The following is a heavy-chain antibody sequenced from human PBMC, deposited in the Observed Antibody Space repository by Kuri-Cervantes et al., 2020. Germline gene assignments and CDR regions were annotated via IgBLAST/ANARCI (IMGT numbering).Heavy chain of an antibody. CDR2: IKSKTDGGTT. CDR3: ARDQGRELSPLDC. V-gene: IGHV3-15*01. Sequence: GESLKISCAASGFTFSNAWMSWVRQAPGKGLEWVGRIKSKTDGGTTDYAAPVKGRFTISRDDSKITLYLQMNSLRDEDTAVYYCARDQGRELSPLDCWGQGTLVTVSS. CDR1: GFTFSNAW. D-gene: IGHD3-10*01. J-gene: IGHJ4*02.